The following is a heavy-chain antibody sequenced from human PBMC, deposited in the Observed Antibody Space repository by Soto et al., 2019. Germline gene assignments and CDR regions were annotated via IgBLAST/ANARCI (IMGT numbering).Heavy chain of an antibody. J-gene: IGHJ6*03. V-gene: IGHV3-23*01. CDR3: AKHTSDYFHYSCMDV. CDR1: GFTFGSFA. D-gene: IGHD6-19*01. CDR2: ISGSGGST. Sequence: GGSLILSCAASGFTFGSFAMTWVRQAPGKGLEWVSTISGSGGSTSYADSVKGRFTISRDNSKNTLYLQTNSLRAEDTAVYYCAKHTSDYFHYSCMDVWGRGTTVTVSS.